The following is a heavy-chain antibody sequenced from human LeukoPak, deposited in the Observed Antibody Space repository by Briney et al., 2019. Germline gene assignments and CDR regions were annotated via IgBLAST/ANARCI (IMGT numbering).Heavy chain of an antibody. J-gene: IGHJ4*02. CDR3: SSGEGAQQLEGH. Sequence: ASVKVSCKASGYTFTSYGISWVRQAPGQGLEWVGWISPYDGNTNYAQNLQGRVTMTTDTSTSTAYMELRSLRSDDTAFYYCSSGEGAQQLEGHWGQGTLVTVSS. CDR1: GYTFTSYG. D-gene: IGHD6-13*01. CDR2: ISPYDGNT. V-gene: IGHV1-18*01.